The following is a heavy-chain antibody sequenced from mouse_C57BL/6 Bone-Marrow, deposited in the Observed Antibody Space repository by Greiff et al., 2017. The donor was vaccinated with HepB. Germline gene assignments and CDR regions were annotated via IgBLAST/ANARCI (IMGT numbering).Heavy chain of an antibody. CDR1: GYTFTSFW. CDR3: TSSFYYGTYLDY. D-gene: IGHD1-1*01. CDR2: IYPGNSNT. J-gene: IGHJ2*01. V-gene: IGHV1-5*01. Sequence: EVQLVESATVLSRPGASVQMSCQTSGYTFTSFWMHWVNQRPGQGLEWIWAIYPGNSNTSYNQKFKGKAKLTAVTSASTAYMALSSLTNEYSAVYYCTSSFYYGTYLDYWGQGTTLTVSS.